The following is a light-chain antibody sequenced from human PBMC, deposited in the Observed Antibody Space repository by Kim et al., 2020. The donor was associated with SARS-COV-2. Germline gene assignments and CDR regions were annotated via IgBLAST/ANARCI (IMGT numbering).Light chain of an antibody. J-gene: IGKJ1*01. Sequence: SASVGDRVTITCRASQSISGYLAWYQHKPGKAPKLLIYDASSVESGVPSRFSGSGSGTEFTLTSSSLQPDDFATYYCQQYNSYWTFGQGTKVDIK. V-gene: IGKV1-5*01. CDR1: QSISGY. CDR3: QQYNSYWT. CDR2: DAS.